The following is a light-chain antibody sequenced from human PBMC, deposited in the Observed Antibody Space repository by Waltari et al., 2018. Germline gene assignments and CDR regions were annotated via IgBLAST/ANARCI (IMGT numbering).Light chain of an antibody. Sequence: DIQMTPSPSSLSASVGDRVTITCRASQGISYSLAWYQQKPGKAPKLLLYDAFTLKSGVPSRLSGSGSGADYALTISSLQPEDFATYSCQQYFVNPGFGPGTKLEI. V-gene: IGKV1-NL1*01. CDR1: QGISYS. J-gene: IGKJ2*01. CDR3: QQYFVNPG. CDR2: DAF.